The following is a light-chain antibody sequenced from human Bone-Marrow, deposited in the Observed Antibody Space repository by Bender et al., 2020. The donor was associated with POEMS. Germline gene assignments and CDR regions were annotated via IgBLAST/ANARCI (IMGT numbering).Light chain of an antibody. CDR2: DDS. Sequence: YELTQPPSVSVSPGQTARITCSGNALPKQYAYWYQQKPGQAPVVVVYDDSDRPSGIPERFSGSKSGNTATLAISRVEAGDEADYYCQVWDTISAHVVFGGGTTLTVL. CDR1: ALPKQY. CDR3: QVWDTISAHVV. J-gene: IGLJ3*02. V-gene: IGLV3-21*02.